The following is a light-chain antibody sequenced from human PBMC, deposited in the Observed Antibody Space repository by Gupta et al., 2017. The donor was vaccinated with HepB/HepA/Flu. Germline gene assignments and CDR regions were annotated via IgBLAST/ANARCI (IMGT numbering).Light chain of an antibody. CDR1: SSDFGRNNY. J-gene: IGLJ3*02. CDR2: DVS. Sequence: SALTQPRSVSGSPGQSVTISCTGTSSDFGRNNYLPWDQHHPGKAHNLMIYDVSNRPSGVPDRFSGSKSGNTASLTISGLQAEDEADYYCCSYAGSYTWVFGGGTKLTVL. V-gene: IGLV2-11*01. CDR3: CSYAGSYTWV.